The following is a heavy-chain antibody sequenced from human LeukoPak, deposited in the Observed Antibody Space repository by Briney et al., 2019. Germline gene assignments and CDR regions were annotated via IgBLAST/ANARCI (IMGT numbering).Heavy chain of an antibody. D-gene: IGHD1-1*01. Sequence: ASVKVSCKASGYTFTSYYMHWVRQAPGQGLEWMGIINPSGGSTSYAQKFQGRVTMTRDMPTSTVYMELSSLRSEDTAVYYCARETYNWNDDIDWGQGTLVTVSS. CDR1: GYTFTSYY. CDR3: ARETYNWNDDID. J-gene: IGHJ4*02. CDR2: INPSGGST. V-gene: IGHV1-46*01.